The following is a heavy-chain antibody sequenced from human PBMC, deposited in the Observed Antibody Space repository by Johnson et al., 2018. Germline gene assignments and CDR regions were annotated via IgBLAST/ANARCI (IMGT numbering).Heavy chain of an antibody. CDR3: ATANAHAFDM. D-gene: IGHD4/OR15-4a*01. V-gene: IGHV3-74*01. J-gene: IGHJ3*02. CDR2: IISDGSST. CDR1: GFTFSSYW. Sequence: QLQESGGGLVQPGGSLRLSCAASGFTFSSYWMHWVRQAPGKGLVWVSRIISDGSSTSYADSVKGRFTIPRDNAKNTLYLQMNSLRAEVTAVYYCATANAHAFDMGGQGTMVTVSS.